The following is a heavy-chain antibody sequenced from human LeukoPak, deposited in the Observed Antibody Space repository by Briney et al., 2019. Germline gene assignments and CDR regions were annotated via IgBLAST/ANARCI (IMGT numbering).Heavy chain of an antibody. Sequence: QTGGSLRLSCAASGFTFSSFWMTWVRQAPGKGLEWVANIRQDGNEKFYVDSVKGRFTISRDNAKNSVYLQMSSLRAEDTAVYYCATNSDWRLDYWGQGTLVTVSS. D-gene: IGHD6-19*01. CDR2: IRQDGNEK. J-gene: IGHJ4*02. CDR3: ATNSDWRLDY. V-gene: IGHV3-7*01. CDR1: GFTFSSFW.